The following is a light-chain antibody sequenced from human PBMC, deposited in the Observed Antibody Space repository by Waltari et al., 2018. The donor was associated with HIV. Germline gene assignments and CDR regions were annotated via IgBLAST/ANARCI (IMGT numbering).Light chain of an antibody. CDR3: QSAHNSDVI. J-gene: IGLJ2*01. V-gene: IGLV3-25*03. CDR2: QDT. CDR1: AFPTHY. Sequence: SYELTQTPSVSLPPGQTAKTMCSGAAFPTHYVYWYQQKAGQAPVMIIFQDTKRPSDIPARFSASIAGTTATLTIRGVQAEDEADYFCQSAHNSDVIFGGGTKLTVL.